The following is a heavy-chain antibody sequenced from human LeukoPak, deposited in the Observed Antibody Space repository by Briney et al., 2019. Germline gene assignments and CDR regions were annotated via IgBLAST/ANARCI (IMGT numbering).Heavy chain of an antibody. CDR2: INPSGGGT. V-gene: IGHV1-2*02. CDR1: GYSFSSYY. Sequence: ASVKVSCKASGYSFSSYYMHWVRQAPGQGLEWMGIINPSGGGTSYAEKFQGRVTMTRDTSISTAYMELSRLRSDDTAVYYCAREFSGNPGYYGMDVWGQGTTVTVSS. J-gene: IGHJ6*02. CDR3: AREFSGNPGYYGMDV. D-gene: IGHD3-10*01.